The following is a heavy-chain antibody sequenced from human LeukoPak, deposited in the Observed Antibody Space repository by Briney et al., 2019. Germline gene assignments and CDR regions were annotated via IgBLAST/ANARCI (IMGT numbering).Heavy chain of an antibody. CDR3: ARDRYSYGGIYYYYMDV. Sequence: GGSLRLSCAASGFTFSSYWMSWVRQAPGKGLEWVANIKQDGSEKYYVDSVKGRFTISRDNAKNSLYLQMNSLRAEDTAVYYYARDRYSYGGIYYYYMDVWGKGTTVTVSS. CDR2: IKQDGSEK. J-gene: IGHJ6*03. D-gene: IGHD5-18*01. V-gene: IGHV3-7*01. CDR1: GFTFSSYW.